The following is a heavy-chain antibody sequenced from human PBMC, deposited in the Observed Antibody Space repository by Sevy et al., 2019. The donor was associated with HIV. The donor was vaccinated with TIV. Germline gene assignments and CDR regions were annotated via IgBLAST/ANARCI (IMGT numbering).Heavy chain of an antibody. CDR3: ARVSPSKTYRHTRNYGMDV. Sequence: ASVKVSCKASGGTFSSYAISWVRQAPGQGLEWMGGIIPIFGTANYAQKFQGRVTITADESTSTAYMELSSLRSEDTAVYYCARVSPSKTYRHTRNYGMDVWGQGTTVTVSS. D-gene: IGHD1-26*01. CDR1: GGTFSSYA. J-gene: IGHJ6*02. CDR2: IIPIFGTA. V-gene: IGHV1-69*13.